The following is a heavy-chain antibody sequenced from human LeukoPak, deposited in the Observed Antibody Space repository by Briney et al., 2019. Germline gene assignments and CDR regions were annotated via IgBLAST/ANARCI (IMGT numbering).Heavy chain of an antibody. Sequence: PSETLSLTCAVYGGSFSGYYWSWIRQPPVKGLEWIGEINHSGSTNYNPSLKSRVTISVDTSKNQFSLKLSSVTAADTAVYYCARAGIGYSYGYYFDYWGQGTLVTVSS. D-gene: IGHD5-18*01. CDR1: GGSFSGYY. V-gene: IGHV4-34*01. CDR2: INHSGST. CDR3: ARAGIGYSYGYYFDY. J-gene: IGHJ4*02.